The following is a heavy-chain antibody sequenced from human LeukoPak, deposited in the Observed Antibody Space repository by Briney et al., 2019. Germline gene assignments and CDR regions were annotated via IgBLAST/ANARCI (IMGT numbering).Heavy chain of an antibody. CDR2: ISHDGSNK. V-gene: IGHV3-30*03. D-gene: IGHD3-3*01. CDR1: GFTFSSYG. J-gene: IGHJ6*03. CDR3: ARDRRAPYYDFRSGYIDHYYMDV. Sequence: GGSLRLSCAASGFTFSSYGMHWVRQAPGKGLEWVAVISHDGSNKYYADSVKGRFTISRDNAKNSLYLQMNSLRAEDTAVYYCARDRRAPYYDFRSGYIDHYYMDVWGKGTTVTVSS.